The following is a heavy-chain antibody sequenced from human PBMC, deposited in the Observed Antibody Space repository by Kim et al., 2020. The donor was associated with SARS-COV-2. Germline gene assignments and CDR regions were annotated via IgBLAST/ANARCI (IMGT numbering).Heavy chain of an antibody. Sequence: ADSGKGRFTIARDNSKSTLYLQMNSLRAEDTAVYYCARDRKKTGHDAFDIWGQGTMVTVSS. D-gene: IGHD7-27*01. CDR3: ARDRKKTGHDAFDI. J-gene: IGHJ3*02. V-gene: IGHV3-30*01.